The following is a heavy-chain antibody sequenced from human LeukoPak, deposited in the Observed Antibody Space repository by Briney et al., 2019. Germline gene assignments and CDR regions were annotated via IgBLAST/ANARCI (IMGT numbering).Heavy chain of an antibody. D-gene: IGHD4-23*01. CDR2: INPRGTST. CDR3: ARDNSIHERGWWFDP. Sequence: ASVKVSCKASGYSFTSHYMHWVRQAPGQGLEWMGLINPRGTSTIYAEKFQGRIIMTRDMSTTTDYMELSSLKPDDTAVYYCARDNSIHERGWWFDPWGQGTLVTVSS. V-gene: IGHV1-46*01. J-gene: IGHJ5*02. CDR1: GYSFTSHY.